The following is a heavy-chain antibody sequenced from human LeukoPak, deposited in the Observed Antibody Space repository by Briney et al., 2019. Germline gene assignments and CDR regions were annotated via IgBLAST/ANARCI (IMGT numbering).Heavy chain of an antibody. J-gene: IGHJ6*04. CDR2: ISYDGSNK. CDR1: GFTFSSYA. D-gene: IGHD2-2*01. V-gene: IGHV3-30*04. Sequence: PGRSLRLSCAASGFTFSSYAMHWVRQAPGKGLEWVAVISYDGSNKYYADSVEGRFTISRDNSKNTLYLQMNSLRAEDTAVYYCARDGYCSSTSCGGVYYYYGMDVWGKGTTVTVSS. CDR3: ARDGYCSSTSCGGVYYYYGMDV.